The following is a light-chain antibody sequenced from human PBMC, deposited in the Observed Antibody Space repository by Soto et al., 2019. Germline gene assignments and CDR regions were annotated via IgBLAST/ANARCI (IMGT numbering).Light chain of an antibody. V-gene: IGKV1-5*02. CDR2: EAS. Sequence: DMQISHPPPKRSASVGERVTMVCRASQSISRWLTWYQQKPGKAPKLLIYEASNLESGVPSRFSGSGSGTEFTLTIGGLQPDDFATYYCQKFNSYPITFGKGKRLEIK. CDR1: QSISRW. CDR3: QKFNSYPIT. J-gene: IGKJ5*01.